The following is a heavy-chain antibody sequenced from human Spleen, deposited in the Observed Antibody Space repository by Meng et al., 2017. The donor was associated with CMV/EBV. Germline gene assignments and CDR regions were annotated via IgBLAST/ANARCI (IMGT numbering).Heavy chain of an antibody. Sequence: LSLTCAASGFPFSNYDMNWVRQAPGKGLEWVSSISTNNNYIYYGDSVKGRFTTSRDNGKNSLYLQMNSLRAEDTAVYYCARDAFESTAGTNYYYGMDVWGQGTTVTVSS. V-gene: IGHV3-21*01. CDR3: ARDAFESTAGTNYYYGMDV. CDR2: ISTNNNYI. D-gene: IGHD6-13*01. J-gene: IGHJ6*02. CDR1: GFPFSNYD.